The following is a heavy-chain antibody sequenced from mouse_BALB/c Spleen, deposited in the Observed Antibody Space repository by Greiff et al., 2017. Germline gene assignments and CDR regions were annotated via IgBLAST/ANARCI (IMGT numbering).Heavy chain of an antibody. CDR2: ISYSGST. D-gene: IGHD2-1*01. CDR3: ARFSYGNYVAWFAY. J-gene: IGHJ3*01. V-gene: IGHV3-2*02. Sequence: EVKLEESGPGLVKPSQSLSLTCTVTGYSITSDYAWNWIRQFPGNKLEWMGYISYSGSTSYNPSLKSRISITRDTSKNQFFLQLNSVTTEDTATYYCARFSYGNYVAWFAYWGQGTLVTVSA. CDR1: GYSITSDYA.